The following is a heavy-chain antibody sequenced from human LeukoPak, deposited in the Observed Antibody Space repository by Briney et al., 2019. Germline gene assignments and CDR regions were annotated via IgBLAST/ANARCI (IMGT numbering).Heavy chain of an antibody. Sequence: PGGSLRLSCEGSGFTFSTYAMNWVRQAPGKGLEWVSAISGSGGITYYADSLKGRFTISRDNSKNTLSLQMTSLTAEDTAVYYCAKDEGSGRGYLLGVDSWGQGTLVTVSS. D-gene: IGHD3-16*01. CDR3: AKDEGSGRGYLLGVDS. CDR1: GFTFSTYA. CDR2: ISGSGGIT. J-gene: IGHJ5*01. V-gene: IGHV3-23*01.